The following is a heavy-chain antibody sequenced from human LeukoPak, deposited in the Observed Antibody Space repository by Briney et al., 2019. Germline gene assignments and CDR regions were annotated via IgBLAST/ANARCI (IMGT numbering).Heavy chain of an antibody. CDR2: ISYDGSNK. V-gene: IGHV3-30-3*01. J-gene: IGHJ6*02. CDR3: ARVSTGMDV. Sequence: GGCVRLSCAASGFTFSSYAMHWVRQAPGKGLEWVAVISYDGSNKYYADSVKGRFTISRDNSKNTLYLQMNSLRAEDTAVYYCARVSTGMDVWGQGTTVPVSS. D-gene: IGHD5/OR15-5a*01. CDR1: GFTFSSYA.